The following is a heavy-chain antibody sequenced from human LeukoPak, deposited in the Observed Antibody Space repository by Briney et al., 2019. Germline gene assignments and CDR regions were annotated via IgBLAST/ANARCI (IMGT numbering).Heavy chain of an antibody. CDR2: VSGSSGST. J-gene: IGHJ4*02. Sequence: GGSLRLSCAASGFTFSSYAMSWVRQAPGKGLEWVSGVSGSSGSTYYADSVKGRFAISRDNSKSTLFLQMNSLRAEDTAVYYCAKLARYSYVGVYYFDYWGQGTLVTVSS. V-gene: IGHV3-23*01. CDR3: AKLARYSYVGVYYFDY. D-gene: IGHD5-18*01. CDR1: GFTFSSYA.